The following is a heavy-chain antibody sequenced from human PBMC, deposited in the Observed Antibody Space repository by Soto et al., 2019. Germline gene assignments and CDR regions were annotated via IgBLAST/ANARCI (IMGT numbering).Heavy chain of an antibody. CDR2: ITGSGGGT. J-gene: IGHJ4*02. D-gene: IGHD6-13*01. CDR3: AKRVLTAAGFDY. V-gene: IGHV3-23*01. CDR1: GFTFSNYA. Sequence: EVQLLESGGGLVQPGGSLRLSCAASGFTFSNYAMTWVRQAPGKGLEWVSGITGSGGGTYFVDSVKGRFTISRDNSKNTVYLQMNSLRAEDTAVYYCAKRVLTAAGFDYWCQGALVTVSS.